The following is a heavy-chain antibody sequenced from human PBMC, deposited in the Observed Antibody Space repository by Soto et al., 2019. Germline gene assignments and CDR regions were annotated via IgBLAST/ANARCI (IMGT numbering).Heavy chain of an antibody. CDR1: GYTFTSYD. J-gene: IGHJ6*02. V-gene: IGHV1-8*01. D-gene: IGHD1-20*01. Sequence: ASVKVSCKASGYTFTSYDVNWVRQATGQGLEWMGWMNPNSGNTGYAQKFQGRVTMTRNTSISTAYMELSSLISDDTAMYYCARDSRFTAYNYGMDVWGQGTTVTVSS. CDR2: MNPNSGNT. CDR3: ARDSRFTAYNYGMDV.